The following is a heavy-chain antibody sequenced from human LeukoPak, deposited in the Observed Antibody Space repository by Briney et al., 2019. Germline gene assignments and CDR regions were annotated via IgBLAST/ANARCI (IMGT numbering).Heavy chain of an antibody. CDR2: VNGDGSST. Sequence: GGSLRLSCAASGFMFSSYWMHWVRQAPGKGLVWVSHVNGDGSSTSYADSVKGRFTISRDNAKNTLYLQMNSLRAEDTAVYYCARDRGYSQDYWGQGTLVTVSS. V-gene: IGHV3-74*01. D-gene: IGHD5-18*01. J-gene: IGHJ4*02. CDR1: GFMFSSYW. CDR3: ARDRGYSQDY.